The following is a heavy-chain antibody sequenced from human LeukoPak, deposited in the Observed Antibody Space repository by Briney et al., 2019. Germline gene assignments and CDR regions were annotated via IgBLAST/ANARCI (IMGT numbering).Heavy chain of an antibody. V-gene: IGHV4-4*07. CDR1: GGPLDSHF. CDR3: ARGSGVAVGMDV. D-gene: IGHD6-19*01. Sequence: KPSETLPLTCTVSGGPLDSHFWRWNRQSAGKGLEWIGSFFTGGSTYYNPSLESRVTMSVDTSKNQFSLKLRSVTAADTAVYFCARGSGVAVGMDVWGQGTTVIVSS. CDR2: FFTGGST. J-gene: IGHJ6*02.